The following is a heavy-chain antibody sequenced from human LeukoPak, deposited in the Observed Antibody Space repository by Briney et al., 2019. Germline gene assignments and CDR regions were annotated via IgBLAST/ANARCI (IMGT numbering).Heavy chain of an antibody. V-gene: IGHV3-48*04. CDR2: ISSSSSTI. CDR1: GFTFSSYS. CDR3: AKDKQLWSLGYYFDY. Sequence: GGSLRLSCAASGFTFSSYSMNWVRQAPGKGLEWVSYISSSSSTIYYADSVKGRFTISRDNAKNSLYLQMNSLRAEDTALYYCAKDKQLWSLGYYFDYWGQGTLVTVSS. J-gene: IGHJ4*02. D-gene: IGHD5-18*01.